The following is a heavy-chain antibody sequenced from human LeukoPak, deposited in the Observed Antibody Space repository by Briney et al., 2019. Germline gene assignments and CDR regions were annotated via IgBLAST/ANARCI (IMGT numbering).Heavy chain of an antibody. V-gene: IGHV5-51*01. J-gene: IGHJ6*02. Sequence: GESLKISCQASGYSFTTYWIAWVRQMPGNGLEWMGIIYPGDSDLRYSPSFQGQVTISADKSISTAYLQWSSLKASDTAMYYCARLGCSGGYCYNGMDVWGQGTTVTVSS. D-gene: IGHD2-15*01. CDR3: ARLGCSGGYCYNGMDV. CDR2: IYPGDSDL. CDR1: GYSFTTYW.